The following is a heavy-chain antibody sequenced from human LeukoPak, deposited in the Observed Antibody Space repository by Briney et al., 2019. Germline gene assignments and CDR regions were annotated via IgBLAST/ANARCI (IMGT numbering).Heavy chain of an antibody. Sequence: GASVKVSCKASRYTFTGYYMHWVRQAPGQGPERMGVISPSGGSTTYAQKFQGRVTLTRDMSTSTDYLELSSLRSEDTAVYYCARDNSVRDEAWWSNPWGQGTLVTVSS. D-gene: IGHD5-24*01. J-gene: IGHJ5*02. V-gene: IGHV1-46*01. CDR3: ARDNSVRDEAWWSNP. CDR1: RYTFTGYY. CDR2: ISPSGGST.